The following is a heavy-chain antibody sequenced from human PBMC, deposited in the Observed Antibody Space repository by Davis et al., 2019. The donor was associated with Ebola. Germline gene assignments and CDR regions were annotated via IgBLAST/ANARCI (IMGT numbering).Heavy chain of an antibody. Sequence: HSQTLSLTCAISGDSVSSGGWNWIRQSPSRGLEWLGRTYYSSKWYNDYAVSVKSRLTINPDTSKNQFSLQLNSVTPEDTALYYCARGWLRAGMDVWGEGTTVTVSS. D-gene: IGHD5-18*01. J-gene: IGHJ6*04. CDR3: ARGWLRAGMDV. CDR2: TYYSSKWYN. V-gene: IGHV6-1*01. CDR1: GDSVSSGG.